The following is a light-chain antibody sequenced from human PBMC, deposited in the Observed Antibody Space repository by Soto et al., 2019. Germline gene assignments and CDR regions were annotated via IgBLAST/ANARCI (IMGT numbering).Light chain of an antibody. CDR3: QQYNNWPLT. J-gene: IGKJ4*01. V-gene: IGKV3-15*01. CDR2: FAS. Sequence: EIVMTQSPATLSVSPGERATLSCRASQSVSNNLAWYQQKPGQAPRLLIYFASTRATGIPARFSGSGSGTEFTLTISSLQSEDFAVYYGQQYNNWPLTFGGGTKVDSK. CDR1: QSVSNN.